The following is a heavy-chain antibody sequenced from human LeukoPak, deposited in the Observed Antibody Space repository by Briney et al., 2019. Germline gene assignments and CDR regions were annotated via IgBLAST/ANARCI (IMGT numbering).Heavy chain of an antibody. CDR2: IYYIGST. J-gene: IGHJ3*01. CDR1: GGSISTYY. D-gene: IGHD2-15*01. V-gene: IGHV4-59*01. CDR3: VACRDNSCYSETFGF. Sequence: SETLSLTCNVSGGSISTYYWSWIRQSPGKGLEWIGNIYYIGSTNYNPSLQSRVTMSVDTSKNQFSLNLSSVTAADTAVYYCVACRDNSCYSETFGFWGQGTTVIVSS.